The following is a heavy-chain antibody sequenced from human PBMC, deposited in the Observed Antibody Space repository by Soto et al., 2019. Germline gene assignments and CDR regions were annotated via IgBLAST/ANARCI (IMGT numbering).Heavy chain of an antibody. J-gene: IGHJ6*02. CDR1: GFTFSSYG. Sequence: GGSLRLSCAASGFTFSSYGMHWVRQAPGKGLEWVAVISYDGSNKYYADSVKGRFTISRDNSKNTLYLQMNSLRAEDTAVYYCAKEVYYYVSSGYQPQYYYYGMDVWGQGTTVTVSS. V-gene: IGHV3-30*18. CDR3: AKEVYYYVSSGYQPQYYYYGMDV. CDR2: ISYDGSNK. D-gene: IGHD3-22*01.